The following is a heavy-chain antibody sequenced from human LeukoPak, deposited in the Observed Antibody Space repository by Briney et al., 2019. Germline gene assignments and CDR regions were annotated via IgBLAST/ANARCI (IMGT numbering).Heavy chain of an antibody. V-gene: IGHV3-74*01. CDR1: GFIFSSYW. CDR2: INSDGSFT. Sequence: GGSVRLSCSASGFIFSSYWMHWVRQAPGRGLEWVSPINSDGSFTRYAQAVKGRFTVSRDNDKNTIYLQMNSLRAEDTAVYYCVRGGHYISGQFDHWGQGTLVTVSS. CDR3: VRGGHYISGQFDH. J-gene: IGHJ4*02. D-gene: IGHD3-10*01.